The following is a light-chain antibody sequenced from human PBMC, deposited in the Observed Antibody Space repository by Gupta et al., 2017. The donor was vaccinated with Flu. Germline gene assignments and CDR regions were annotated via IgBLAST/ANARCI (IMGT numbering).Light chain of an antibody. CDR2: AAS. CDR1: QSISSY. CDR3: QQSERTPRT. Sequence: QMTQSPSSLSASVGDRVTITCRASQSISSYLNWYQQKPGKAPKLLIYAASSLQSGVPSRFSGSGSGTDFTLTISRVKTEDVATYYCQQSERTPRTFGEGTKVEIK. J-gene: IGKJ4*01. V-gene: IGKV1-39*01.